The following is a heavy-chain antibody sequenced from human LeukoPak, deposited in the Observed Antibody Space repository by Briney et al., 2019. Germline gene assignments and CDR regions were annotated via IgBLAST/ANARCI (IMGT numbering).Heavy chain of an antibody. CDR1: GYTFTSYG. V-gene: IGHV1-18*01. Sequence: ASVKVSCKASGYTFTSYGITWVRQAPGQGLEWMGWISAYNGNTNYAQKLQGRVTMTTDTSTSTAYMELRSLRSDDTAVYYCAREGGIARPPYLYYYIDVWGKGTTVTVSS. CDR2: ISAYNGNT. CDR3: AREGGIARPPYLYYYIDV. D-gene: IGHD6-6*01. J-gene: IGHJ6*03.